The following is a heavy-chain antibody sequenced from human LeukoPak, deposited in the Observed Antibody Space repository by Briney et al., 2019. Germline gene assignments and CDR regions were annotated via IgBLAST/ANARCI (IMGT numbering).Heavy chain of an antibody. CDR2: INYGGST. CDR1: GGSISSSGYY. V-gene: IGHV4-39*07. Sequence: PSETLSLTCTVSGGSISSSGYYWGWIRQPPGKGLEWIGSINYGGSTYYNPSLKSRVTISVDTSKNQFSLKLSSVTAADTAVYYCARVVSSVYYYMDVWGKGTSVTVSS. CDR3: ARVVSSVYYYMDV. J-gene: IGHJ6*03. D-gene: IGHD2/OR15-2a*01.